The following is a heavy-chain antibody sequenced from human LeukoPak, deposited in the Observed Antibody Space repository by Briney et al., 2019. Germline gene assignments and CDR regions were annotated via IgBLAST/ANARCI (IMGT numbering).Heavy chain of an antibody. Sequence: GESLKISCKGSGYKFTNYWIGWVRQMPGKGLEWMGIIYPDDFETTYSPSFQGQVTISADKSTTTAYLQWRSLKASDTAIYYCARRATQYFDFWGQGTLVTVSS. CDR2: IYPDDFET. D-gene: IGHD2-15*01. V-gene: IGHV5-51*01. CDR1: GYKFTNYW. CDR3: ARRATQYFDF. J-gene: IGHJ4*02.